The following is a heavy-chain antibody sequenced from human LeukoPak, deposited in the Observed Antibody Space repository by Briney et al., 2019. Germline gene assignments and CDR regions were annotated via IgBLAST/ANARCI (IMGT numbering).Heavy chain of an antibody. J-gene: IGHJ4*02. CDR1: GGSFSCYY. Sequence: SETLSLTCAVYGGSFSCYYWSWIRQPPGKGLEWIGEINHSGSTNYNPSLKSRVTISVDTSKNQFSLKLSSVTAADTAVYYCARGQVDFWSGYHDYWCQGTPVTVSS. CDR3: ARGQVDFWSGYHDY. D-gene: IGHD3-3*01. CDR2: INHSGST. V-gene: IGHV4-34*01.